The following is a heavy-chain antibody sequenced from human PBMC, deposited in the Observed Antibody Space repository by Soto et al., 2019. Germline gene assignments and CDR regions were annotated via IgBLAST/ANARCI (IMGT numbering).Heavy chain of an antibody. CDR2: ISSSSSYI. CDR3: ARGPAAIAP. CDR1: GFTFSSYS. D-gene: IGHD2-2*01. V-gene: IGHV3-21*01. J-gene: IGHJ5*02. Sequence: VQLVESGGGVVQPGRSLRLSCAASGFTFSSYSMNWVRQTPGKGLEWVSSISSSSSYIYYADSVKGRFTISRDNAKNSLYLQMNSLRAEDTAVYYCARGPAAIAPWGQGTLVTVSS.